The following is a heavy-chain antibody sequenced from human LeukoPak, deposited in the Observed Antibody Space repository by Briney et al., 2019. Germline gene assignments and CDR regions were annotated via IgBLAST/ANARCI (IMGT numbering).Heavy chain of an antibody. D-gene: IGHD2-2*01. CDR1: GGSISSYY. CDR3: ARGIVVAEALDV. CDR2: IYYSGST. Sequence: MSSETLSLTCTVSGGSISSYYWSWIRQPPGKGLEWIGYIYYSGSTNYNPSLKSRVTISVDTSKNQFSLKLSSVTAADTAVYYCARGIVVAEALDVWGKGTTVTISS. J-gene: IGHJ6*04. V-gene: IGHV4-59*01.